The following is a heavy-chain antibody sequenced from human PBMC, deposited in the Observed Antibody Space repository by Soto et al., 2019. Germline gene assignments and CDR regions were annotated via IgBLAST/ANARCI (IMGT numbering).Heavy chain of an antibody. J-gene: IGHJ3*02. V-gene: IGHV1-8*01. CDR3: ARVEVAGTVDAFDI. CDR2: MNPNSGNT. CDR1: GYTFTSYD. D-gene: IGHD6-19*01. Sequence: ASVKVSCKASGYTFTSYDMNWVRQATGQGLEWMGWMNPNSGNTGYAQRFQGRVTMTRNTSISTAYMELSSLRSEDTAVYYCARVEVAGTVDAFDIWGQGTMVNVSS.